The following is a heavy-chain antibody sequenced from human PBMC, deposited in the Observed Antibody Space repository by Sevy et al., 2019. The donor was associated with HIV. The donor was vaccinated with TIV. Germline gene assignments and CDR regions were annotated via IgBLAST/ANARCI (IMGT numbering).Heavy chain of an antibody. D-gene: IGHD3-3*01. CDR1: GFSFSSYW. J-gene: IGHJ6*02. CDR3: ARETYYDFWSGYYTDYYYYGMDV. Sequence: GGSLRLSCAASGFSFSSYWMHWVRQVPGKGLVWLSRINSDGTYTKYGDSAKGRFTISRDNAKNTLYLQMNSLRAEDTAVYYCARETYYDFWSGYYTDYYYYGMDVWDQGTTVTVSS. V-gene: IGHV3-74*03. CDR2: INSDGTYT.